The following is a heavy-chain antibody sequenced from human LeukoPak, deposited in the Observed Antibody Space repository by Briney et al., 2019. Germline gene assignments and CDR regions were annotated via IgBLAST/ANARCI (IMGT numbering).Heavy chain of an antibody. D-gene: IGHD3-10*01. Sequence: GSLRLSCAASGFTFSSYSMNWVRQPPGKGLEWIGSIYYSGSTYYNPSLKSRVTISVDTSKNQFSLKLSSVTAADTAVYYCARRNYYGSGSYLHYWGQGTLVTVSS. CDR1: GFTFSSYSMN. CDR3: ARRNYYGSGSYLHY. V-gene: IGHV4-39*01. J-gene: IGHJ4*02. CDR2: IYYSGST.